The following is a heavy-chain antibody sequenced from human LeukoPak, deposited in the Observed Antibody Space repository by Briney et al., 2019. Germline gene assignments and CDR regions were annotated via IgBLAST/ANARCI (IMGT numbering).Heavy chain of an antibody. V-gene: IGHV1-8*01. D-gene: IGHD2-21*01. CDR2: MSPDSGYT. CDR3: AYCGGERSPSWGNYYYYMDV. Sequence: ASVKVSCKASGYTFTSYDITWVRQAPGQGLEWMGWMSPDSGYTDYAQTFQGRVTMTTDASMSTAYMELSSLRSEDTAVYYCAYCGGERSPSWGNYYYYMDVWGKGTTVTISS. J-gene: IGHJ6*03. CDR1: GYTFTSYD.